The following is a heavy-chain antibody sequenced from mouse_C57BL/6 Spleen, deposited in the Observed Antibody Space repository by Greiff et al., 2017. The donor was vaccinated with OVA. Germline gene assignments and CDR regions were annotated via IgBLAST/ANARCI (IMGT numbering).Heavy chain of an antibody. Sequence: VKLMESGAELVRPGASVKLSCKASGYTFTDYYINWVKQRPGQGLEWIARIYPGSGNTYYNEKFKGKATLTAEKSSSTAYMQLSSLTSEDSAVYFCARGRVYYGNSWYFDVWGTGTTVTVSS. CDR3: ARGRVYYGNSWYFDV. CDR1: GYTFTDYY. D-gene: IGHD2-1*01. CDR2: IYPGSGNT. V-gene: IGHV1-76*01. J-gene: IGHJ1*03.